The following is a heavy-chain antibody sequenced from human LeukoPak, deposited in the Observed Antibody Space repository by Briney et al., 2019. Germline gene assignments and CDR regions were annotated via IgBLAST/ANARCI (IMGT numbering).Heavy chain of an antibody. Sequence: ASVKVSCKASGYTFTDYYIHWVRQAPGQGLEWMGWINPNSGGTNYAQKFQGRVTMTRDTSISTAYMELSRLRSDDTAVYYCARERGYSGYDSVFNYWGQGTLVTVSS. V-gene: IGHV1-2*02. J-gene: IGHJ4*02. CDR1: GYTFTDYY. CDR2: INPNSGGT. D-gene: IGHD5-12*01. CDR3: ARERGYSGYDSVFNY.